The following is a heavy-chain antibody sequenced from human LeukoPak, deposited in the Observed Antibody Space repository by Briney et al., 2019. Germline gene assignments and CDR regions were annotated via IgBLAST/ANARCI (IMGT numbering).Heavy chain of an antibody. CDR2: ISGSGGST. Sequence: GGSLRLSCAASGFTFSSYGMSWVRQAPGKGVEWLSSISGSGGSTYYADSVQGRFTISRDNSNKMVYLQMNSLRAADTAVYYCAKERDCSGGSCYWLFGYWGQGTLVTVSS. D-gene: IGHD2-15*01. CDR3: AKERDCSGGSCYWLFGY. J-gene: IGHJ4*02. V-gene: IGHV3-23*01. CDR1: GFTFSSYG.